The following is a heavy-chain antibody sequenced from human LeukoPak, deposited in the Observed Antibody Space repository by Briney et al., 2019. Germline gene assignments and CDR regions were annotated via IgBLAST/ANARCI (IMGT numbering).Heavy chain of an antibody. CDR2: IYPGDSDT. Sequence: GESLKISCKGSGYSFTSYWIGWVRQMPGKGLEWMGIIYPGDSDTRYSPSFQGQVTISADKSISTAYLQWSSLKASDTAMYYRARLNPYYYDSSGYLDYWGQGTLVTVSS. D-gene: IGHD3-22*01. V-gene: IGHV5-51*01. CDR3: ARLNPYYYDSSGYLDY. J-gene: IGHJ4*02. CDR1: GYSFTSYW.